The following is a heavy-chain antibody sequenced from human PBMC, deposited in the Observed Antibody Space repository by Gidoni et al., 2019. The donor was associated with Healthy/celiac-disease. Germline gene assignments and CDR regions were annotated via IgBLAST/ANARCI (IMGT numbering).Heavy chain of an antibody. V-gene: IGHV3-30*18. CDR3: SKDYYGSVSYWYFDL. J-gene: IGHJ2*01. CDR1: GFTFSSYG. Sequence: QVQLVESGGGVVQPGRSLRLSWAASGFTFSSYGMHWVRQALGKGLEWVAVISYDGSNQYYADSVKGRFTISRDNSKNTLYLQMNSLRAVDTAVYYCSKDYYGSVSYWYFDLWGRGTLVTVSS. D-gene: IGHD3-10*01. CDR2: ISYDGSNQ.